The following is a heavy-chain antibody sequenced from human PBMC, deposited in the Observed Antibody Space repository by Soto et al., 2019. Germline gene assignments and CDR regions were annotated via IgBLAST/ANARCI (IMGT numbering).Heavy chain of an antibody. Sequence: SETLSLTCTVSGGSISSSSYYWGWIRQPPGKGLEWIGSIYYSGSTYYNPSLKSRVTISVDTSKNQFSLKLSSVTAADTAVYYCARWPHGIAEGRMDVWGQGTTVTVSS. CDR1: GGSISSSSYY. CDR2: IYYSGST. J-gene: IGHJ6*02. V-gene: IGHV4-39*01. CDR3: ARWPHGIAEGRMDV. D-gene: IGHD6-13*01.